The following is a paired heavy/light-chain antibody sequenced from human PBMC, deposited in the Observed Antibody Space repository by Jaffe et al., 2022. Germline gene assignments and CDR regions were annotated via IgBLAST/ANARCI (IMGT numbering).Light chain of an antibody. CDR1: TGAVTSGHY. CDR3: LLFYSGDHWV. CDR2: DTS. V-gene: IGLV7-46*01. Sequence: QAVVTQEPSLTVSPGGTVTLTCGSSTGAVTSGHYPYWFQQKPGQAPRTLISDTSNKYSWTPARFLGSLLGGKAALTLSGAQPEDEADYYCLLFYSGDHWVFGGGTKLTVL. J-gene: IGLJ3*02.
Heavy chain of an antibody. CDR1: GASITTRNFN. CDR3: FTVAAPTDY. V-gene: IGHV4-39*01. Sequence: QLQLQESGPGLVKPSDTLSLTCTVSGASITTRNFNWGWIRQPPGKGLEWIGSIYYSGTTYYNPSLRSRVTMSLDTSKNQISLKLSSVTAADTAVYYCFTVAAPTDYWGQGTLVTVSS. D-gene: IGHD6-19*01. CDR2: IYYSGTT. J-gene: IGHJ4*02.